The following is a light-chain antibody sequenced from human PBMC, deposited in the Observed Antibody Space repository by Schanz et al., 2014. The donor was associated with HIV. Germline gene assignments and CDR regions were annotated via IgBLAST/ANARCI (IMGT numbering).Light chain of an antibody. V-gene: IGKV3-20*01. J-gene: IGKJ1*01. Sequence: EIVLTQSPGTLSLSPGEVGTLSCRASQSISTHLAWYQQKPGQAPTLLIYGASKRATGIPDRFIGSGSGTDFTLTINRLEPEDYAVYYCQQYGSPPWTFGQGTKVEV. CDR1: QSISTH. CDR2: GAS. CDR3: QQYGSPPWT.